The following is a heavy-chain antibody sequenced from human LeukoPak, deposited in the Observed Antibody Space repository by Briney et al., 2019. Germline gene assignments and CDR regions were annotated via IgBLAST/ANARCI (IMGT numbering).Heavy chain of an antibody. CDR3: AKGKGCGGDCYAYFDH. D-gene: IGHD2-21*02. V-gene: IGHV1-69*13. CDR1: GGTFSSYA. J-gene: IGHJ4*02. CDR2: IIPIFGTA. Sequence: SVKVSCKASGGTFSSYAISWVRQAPGQGLEWMGGIIPIFGTANYAQKFQGRVTITADESTSTSYMELSSLRSEDTAVYYCAKGKGCGGDCYAYFDHWGQGTLVTVSS.